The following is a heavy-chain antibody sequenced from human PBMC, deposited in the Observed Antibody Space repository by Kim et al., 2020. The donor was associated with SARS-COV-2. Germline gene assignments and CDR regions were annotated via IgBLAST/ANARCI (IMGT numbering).Heavy chain of an antibody. V-gene: IGHV4-59*01. CDR1: GGSISTYY. CDR2: IYNSGST. J-gene: IGHJ5*02. Sequence: SETLSLTCTVSGGSISTYYWSWIRQPPGKGLEWIGYIYNSGSTNYNPSLKSRVTISVDTSKNQFSLKLSSVTAADTAVYYCARDARYGGWFDPLGQGTLVTVSS. CDR3: ARDARYGGWFDP. D-gene: IGHD5-18*01.